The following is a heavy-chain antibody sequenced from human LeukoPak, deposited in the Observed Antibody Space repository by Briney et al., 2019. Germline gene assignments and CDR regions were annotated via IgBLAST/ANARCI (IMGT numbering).Heavy chain of an antibody. Sequence: SVKVSCKASGGTFSSYAISWVRQAPGQGLEWMGRIIPIFGIANYAQKFQGRVTITADKSTSTAYMELSSLRSEDTAVYYCASAGGYDIQPNNWLDPWGQGTLVTVSS. D-gene: IGHD5-12*01. CDR1: GGTFSSYA. J-gene: IGHJ5*02. V-gene: IGHV1-69*04. CDR3: ASAGGYDIQPNNWLDP. CDR2: IIPIFGIA.